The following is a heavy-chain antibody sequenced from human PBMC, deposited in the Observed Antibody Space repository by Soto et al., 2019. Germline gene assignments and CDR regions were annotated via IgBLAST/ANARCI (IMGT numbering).Heavy chain of an antibody. Sequence: SETLSLTCAVSGGSISSGGYSWSWIRQPPGKGLEWIGYIYYTGTTDYDPSLKSRVMMSVDTSKKQFSLKLRSVTAADTAVYYCVRDGTKTLRDWFDPWGQGISVTVSS. V-gene: IGHV4-30-4*07. CDR3: VRDGTKTLRDWFDP. CDR1: GGSISSGGYS. CDR2: IYYTGTT. D-gene: IGHD1-1*01. J-gene: IGHJ5*02.